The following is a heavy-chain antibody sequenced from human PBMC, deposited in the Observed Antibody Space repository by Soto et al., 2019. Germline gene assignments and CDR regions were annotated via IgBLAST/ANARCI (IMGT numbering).Heavy chain of an antibody. CDR1: GFTFSTYS. CDR3: AREYYYGSGNYYPAWFDP. V-gene: IGHV3-21*02. D-gene: IGHD3-10*01. CDR2: ITTSGSNI. Sequence: EVQLVESGGGLVKPGGSLRLSCAASGFTFSTYSMNWVRQAPGKGLEWVSSITTSGSNIYYADSVKGRFTISRDNAKNSLYLQMNSLRAEDTAVYYCAREYYYGSGNYYPAWFDPWGQGTLVTVSS. J-gene: IGHJ5*02.